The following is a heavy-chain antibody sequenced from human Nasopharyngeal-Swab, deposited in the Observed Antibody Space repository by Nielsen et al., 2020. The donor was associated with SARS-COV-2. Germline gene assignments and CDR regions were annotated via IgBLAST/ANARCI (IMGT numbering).Heavy chain of an antibody. V-gene: IGHV3-21*01. J-gene: IGHJ4*02. CDR3: ARDRGITMPFDY. Sequence: GGSLRLSCAASGFTFSSYSMNWVRQAPGKGLEWVSSISSSSSYIYYADSVKGRFTISRDNAENSLYLQMNSLRAEDTAVYYCARDRGITMPFDYWGQGTLVTVSS. CDR2: ISSSSSYI. D-gene: IGHD1-14*01. CDR1: GFTFSSYS.